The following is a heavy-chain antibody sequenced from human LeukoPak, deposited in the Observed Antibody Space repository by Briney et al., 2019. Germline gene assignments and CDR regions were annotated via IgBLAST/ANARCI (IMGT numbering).Heavy chain of an antibody. D-gene: IGHD3-10*01. J-gene: IGHJ5*02. CDR1: GFSFNSYA. CDR3: AKDRYGSGNDWLDP. CDR2: ILHDGSKA. Sequence: GGSLRLSCRASGFSFNSYAMHWVRQAPGKGLEWLAFILHDGSKAYHADSINGRFTISRDNSNNTLFLQMSSLTTEDTGVYYCAKDRYGSGNDWLDPWGQGTLVTVSS. V-gene: IGHV3-30*18.